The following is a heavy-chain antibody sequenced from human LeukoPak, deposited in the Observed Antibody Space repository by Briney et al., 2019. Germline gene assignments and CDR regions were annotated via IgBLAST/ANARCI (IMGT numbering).Heavy chain of an antibody. Sequence: SETLSLTCTVSGGSISSSSYYWGWIRQPPGKGLEWIGSIHYSGSTYYNPSLKSRVTISVDTSKNQFSLKLSSVTAADTAVYYCARDYSNQRGFDYWGQGTLVTVSS. CDR3: ARDYSNQRGFDY. D-gene: IGHD4-11*01. V-gene: IGHV4-39*02. CDR1: GGSISSSSYY. CDR2: IHYSGST. J-gene: IGHJ4*02.